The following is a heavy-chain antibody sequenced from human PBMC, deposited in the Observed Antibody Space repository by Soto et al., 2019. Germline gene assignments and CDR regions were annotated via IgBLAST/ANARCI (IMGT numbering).Heavy chain of an antibody. V-gene: IGHV3-11*05. CDR2: IDSSSGYT. CDR1: GFRFSDYY. Sequence: PGGSLRLSCAASGFRFSDYYMSWIRQAQGKGLEWISYIDSSSGYTNYADSVKGRFTISRDNAKNSLYLQVSSPRAEDTAIYYCARDLRRNSGSYFDYWGQGT. D-gene: IGHD1-26*01. CDR3: ARDLRRNSGSYFDY. J-gene: IGHJ4*02.